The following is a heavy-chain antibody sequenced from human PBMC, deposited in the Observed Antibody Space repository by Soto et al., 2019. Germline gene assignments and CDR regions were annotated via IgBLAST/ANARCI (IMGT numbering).Heavy chain of an antibody. CDR2: IIPILGIA. Sequence: SVKVSCKASGGTFSSYTISWVRQAPGQGLEWMGRIIPILGIANYAQKFQGRVTITADKSTSTAYMELSSLRSEDTAVYYCARQNQKLTRGRTPRNAFDIWGQGTMVNVS. J-gene: IGHJ3*02. CDR1: GGTFSSYT. D-gene: IGHD1-26*01. CDR3: ARQNQKLTRGRTPRNAFDI. V-gene: IGHV1-69*02.